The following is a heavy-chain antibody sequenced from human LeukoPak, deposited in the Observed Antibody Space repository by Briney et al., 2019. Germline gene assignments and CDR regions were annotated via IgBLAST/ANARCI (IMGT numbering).Heavy chain of an antibody. J-gene: IGHJ3*02. CDR1: GGSISSYY. V-gene: IGHV4-59*01. CDR2: IYYSGGT. CDR3: ARSYSSGWYGDAFDI. Sequence: SETLSLTCTVSGGSISSYYWSWIRQPPGKGLEWIGYIYYSGGTNYNPSLKSRVTVSVDTSKNQFSLKLSSVTAADTAVYYCARSYSSGWYGDAFDIWGQGTMVTVSS. D-gene: IGHD6-19*01.